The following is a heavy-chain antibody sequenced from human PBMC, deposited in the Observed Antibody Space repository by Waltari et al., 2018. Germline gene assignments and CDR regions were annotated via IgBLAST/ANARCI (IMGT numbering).Heavy chain of an antibody. D-gene: IGHD2-8*02. CDR2: VYDSGFT. J-gene: IGHJ3*02. CDR1: GGSLFGYY. V-gene: IGHV4-59*12. CDR3: VRDLRYCSGGVCYNGAFEI. Sequence: QVPLQESGPRLAKPSETLSLTCNVSGGSLFGYYWSWLRQPPGKGLEWIGYVYDSGFTSYNPSLSSRVTILVDTSTNQFSLKVMSVTAADTAVYYCVRDLRYCSGGVCYNGAFEIWGQGTMVSVSS.